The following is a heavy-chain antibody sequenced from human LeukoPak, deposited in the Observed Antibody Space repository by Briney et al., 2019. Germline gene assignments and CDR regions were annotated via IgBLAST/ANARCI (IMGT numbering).Heavy chain of an antibody. CDR3: VRLNSGGFDY. CDR1: GYSFTSYW. CDR2: IYPGDSDS. Sequence: GESLEISCKGSGYSFTSYWVGWVRQMPGKGLEWMGVIYPGDSDSRYSPSFQGQVTISADKSISIAYLQWSSLKASDTAMYYCVRLNSGGFDYWGQGTLVTVSS. J-gene: IGHJ4*02. V-gene: IGHV5-51*01. D-gene: IGHD3-10*01.